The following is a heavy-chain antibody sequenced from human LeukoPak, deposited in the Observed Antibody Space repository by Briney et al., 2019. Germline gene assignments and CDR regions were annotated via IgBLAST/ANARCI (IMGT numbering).Heavy chain of an antibody. V-gene: IGHV1-2*02. D-gene: IGHD1-14*01. CDR3: ARQRSYPTTVYGMDV. Sequence: GASVKVSCKASGYTFTGYYMHWVRQAPGQGLEWMGWINPNSGGTNYAQKFQGRVTMTRDTSISTAYMELSRLRSDDTAVYYCARQRSYPTTVYGMDVWGQGTTVTVSS. J-gene: IGHJ6*02. CDR1: GYTFTGYY. CDR2: INPNSGGT.